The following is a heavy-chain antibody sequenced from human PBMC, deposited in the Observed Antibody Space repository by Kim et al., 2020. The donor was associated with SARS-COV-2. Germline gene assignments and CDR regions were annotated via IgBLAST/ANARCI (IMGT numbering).Heavy chain of an antibody. CDR3: ARSYTSRIMTYYDSSGPNAFDI. J-gene: IGHJ3*02. CDR2: IYYSGST. CDR1: GGSISSYY. D-gene: IGHD3-22*01. Sequence: SETLSLTCTVSGGSISSYYWSWIRQPPGKGLEWIGYIYYSGSTNYNPSLKSRVTISVDTSKNQFSLKLSSVTAADTAVYYCARSYTSRIMTYYDSSGPNAFDIWGQGTMVTVSS. V-gene: IGHV4-59*01.